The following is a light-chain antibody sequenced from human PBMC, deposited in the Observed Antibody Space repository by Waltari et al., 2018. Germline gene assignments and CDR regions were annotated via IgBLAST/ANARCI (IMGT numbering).Light chain of an antibody. V-gene: IGLV2-8*01. CDR1: SSDVGGYNY. Sequence: QSALTQPPSASGSPGQSVTISCTGTSSDVGGYNYVSWYQQHPGKVPKLMIYAVKKRPSGVPDRFPGSKSGNTASLTVSGLQAEEEAHCYCSSYAGSNNLVFGGGTQLTVL. J-gene: IGLJ2*01. CDR3: SSYAGSNNLV. CDR2: AVK.